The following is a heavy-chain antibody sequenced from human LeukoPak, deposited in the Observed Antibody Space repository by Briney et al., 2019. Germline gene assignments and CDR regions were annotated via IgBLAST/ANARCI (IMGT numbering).Heavy chain of an antibody. CDR1: GGSISSYY. CDR2: IYYSGST. V-gene: IGHV4-59*08. J-gene: IGHJ6*02. D-gene: IGHD2-8*01. Sequence: PSETLSLTCTVSGGSISSYYWSWIRQPPRRGLEWIGYIYYSGSTNYNPSLKSRVTISVDTSKNQFSLKLSSVTAADTAVYYCARLSHAVRASYYYYYYGMDVWGQGTTVTVSS. CDR3: ARLSHAVRASYYYYYYGMDV.